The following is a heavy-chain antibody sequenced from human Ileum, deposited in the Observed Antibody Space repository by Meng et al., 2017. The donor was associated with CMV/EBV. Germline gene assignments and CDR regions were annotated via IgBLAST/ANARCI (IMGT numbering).Heavy chain of an antibody. CDR2: IRYDGSNK. J-gene: IGHJ6*02. V-gene: IGHV3-30*02. CDR1: GFTFSSYG. D-gene: IGHD6-6*01. Sequence: GESLKISCAASGFTFSSYGMHWVRQAPGKGLEWVAFIRYDGSNKYYADSVKGQFTISRDNSKNTLYLQMNSLRAEDTAVYYCAKGTSSSSWLADYYYGMDVWGQGTTVTVSS. CDR3: AKGTSSSSWLADYYYGMDV.